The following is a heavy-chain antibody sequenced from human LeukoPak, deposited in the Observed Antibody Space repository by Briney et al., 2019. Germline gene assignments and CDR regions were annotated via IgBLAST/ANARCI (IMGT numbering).Heavy chain of an antibody. CDR2: IYHSGST. D-gene: IGHD3-3*01. CDR3: ARDCDFWSGYYGGGGDY. CDR1: GYSISSGYY. J-gene: IGHJ4*02. V-gene: IGHV4-38-2*02. Sequence: SETLSLTCTVSGYSISSGYYRGWIRPPPGKGLEWIGSIYHSGSTYYIPSLKSRVTMSVDTSKNQFSLKLSSVTAADTAVYYCARDCDFWSGYYGGGGDYWGQGTLVTVSS.